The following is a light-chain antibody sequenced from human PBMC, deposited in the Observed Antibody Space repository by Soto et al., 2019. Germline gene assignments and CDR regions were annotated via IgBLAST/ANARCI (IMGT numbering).Light chain of an antibody. CDR3: SSYAGSYTLV. Sequence: QSALTQPRSVSGSPGQSVTISCTGTNSDVGGYNYVSWYQQHPGKAPKLMIYDVSKRPSGVPDRFSGSKSGNTASLTISGLQAEDEADYYCSSYAGSYTLVFGGGTKLTVL. CDR2: DVS. J-gene: IGLJ2*01. V-gene: IGLV2-11*01. CDR1: NSDVGGYNY.